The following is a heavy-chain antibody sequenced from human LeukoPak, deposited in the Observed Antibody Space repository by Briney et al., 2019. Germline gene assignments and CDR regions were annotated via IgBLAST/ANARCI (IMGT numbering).Heavy chain of an antibody. J-gene: IGHJ4*02. Sequence: PGGSLRLSCAASGFTFSGYAMHWVRQAPGKGLEWVAVMSYDGSNTYYIDSVKGRFTISRDNSKSTLYLQMNSLRAEDTAVYYCARDQGGLHGSYWGQGTLVTVSS. CDR2: MSYDGSNT. V-gene: IGHV3-30*03. CDR1: GFTFSGYA. D-gene: IGHD3-16*01. CDR3: ARDQGGLHGSY.